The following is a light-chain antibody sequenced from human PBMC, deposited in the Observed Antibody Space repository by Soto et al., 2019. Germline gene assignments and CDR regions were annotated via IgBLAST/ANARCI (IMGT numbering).Light chain of an antibody. J-gene: IGKJ1*01. CDR2: DAS. Sequence: DIQMTQSPSSLSASVGDSVTITCRASQSISTYLNWYQQKPGKAPKLLIYDASNLETGVPSRFSGSGSGTDFTFTISSLQSEDFAVYYCQQYNNWPRRTFGQGTKVDIK. CDR1: QSISTY. CDR3: QQYNNWPRRT. V-gene: IGKV1-33*01.